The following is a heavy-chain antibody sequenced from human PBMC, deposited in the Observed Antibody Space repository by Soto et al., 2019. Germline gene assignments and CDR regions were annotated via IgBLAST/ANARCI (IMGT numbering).Heavy chain of an antibody. J-gene: IGHJ2*01. Sequence: PGGSLRLSCAASGFTFMSYAMHWVRQAPGKGLEWVAVISYDGKQTYYADSVKGRFTISKDKSKRTLFLQMNSLRVDDTAVYYCARDGWGSNWYFDLWGRGTLVTVSS. CDR1: GFTFMSYA. V-gene: IGHV3-30*03. CDR3: ARDGWGSNWYFDL. CDR2: ISYDGKQT. D-gene: IGHD3-16*01.